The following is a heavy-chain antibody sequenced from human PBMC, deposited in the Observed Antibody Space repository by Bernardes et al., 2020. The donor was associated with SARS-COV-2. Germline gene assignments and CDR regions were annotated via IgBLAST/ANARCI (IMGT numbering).Heavy chain of an antibody. D-gene: IGHD4-17*01. CDR2: ISWNSGSI. Sequence: GGSLRLSCAASGFIFDDYAMHWVRQGPGKGLEWVSGISWNSGSIGYADSVKGRFTISRDNAKNSLYLQMNSLRAEDTALYYCAKGRSVTLDYDYDYWGQGTLVTVSS. CDR1: GFIFDDYA. CDR3: AKGRSVTLDYDYDY. J-gene: IGHJ4*02. V-gene: IGHV3-9*01.